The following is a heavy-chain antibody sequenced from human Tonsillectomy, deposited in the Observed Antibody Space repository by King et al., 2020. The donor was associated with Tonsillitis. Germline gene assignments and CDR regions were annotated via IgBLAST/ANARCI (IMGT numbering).Heavy chain of an antibody. Sequence: VQLQESGPGLVEPSETLSLTCSVSGGPITSYYWSWIRQPPGKGLEWIGYIYYTGTTAYSPSLKSRLTISVDTTKDQFSLKLSSVTAADTAVYYCARHVQSPSGNYYEDYWGQGILVTVSS. D-gene: IGHD3-22*01. V-gene: IGHV4-59*08. CDR1: GGPITSYY. CDR2: IYYTGTT. CDR3: ARHVQSPSGNYYEDY. J-gene: IGHJ4*02.